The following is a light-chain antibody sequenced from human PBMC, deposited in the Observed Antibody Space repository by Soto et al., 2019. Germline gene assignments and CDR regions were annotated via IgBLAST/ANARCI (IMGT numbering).Light chain of an antibody. CDR1: SSDVGSYNL. Sequence: QSVLTQPAFVSGSPGQSITISCTGTSSDVGSYNLVSWYQQHPGKAPKLMIYEVSKRPSGVSNRFSGSKSGNTASLTISGLQAEDEADYYCCSYAGSVVFGGGTKLTV. CDR3: CSYAGSVV. V-gene: IGLV2-23*02. CDR2: EVS. J-gene: IGLJ2*01.